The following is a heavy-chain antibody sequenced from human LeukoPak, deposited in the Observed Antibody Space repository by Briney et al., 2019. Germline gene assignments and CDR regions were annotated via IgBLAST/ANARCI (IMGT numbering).Heavy chain of an antibody. J-gene: IGHJ4*02. CDR2: ISSSSSTI. CDR1: GFTFSSYS. V-gene: IGHV3-48*01. Sequence: GGSLTLSCAASGFTFSSYSMLWVRQAPGKGLEWVSYISSSSSTIYYADSVKGRFTISRDNAKNSLYLQMNTLRAEDTAVYYCARDRHKYNYDSGGYPPYWGQGTLVTVSS. CDR3: ARDRHKYNYDSGGYPPY. D-gene: IGHD3-22*01.